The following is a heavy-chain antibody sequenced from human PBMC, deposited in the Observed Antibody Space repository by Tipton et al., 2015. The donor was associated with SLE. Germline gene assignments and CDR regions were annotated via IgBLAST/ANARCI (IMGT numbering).Heavy chain of an antibody. CDR3: ASSYSSSSAFDY. CDR2: INPNSGGT. CDR1: GGTFSSYA. V-gene: IGHV1-2*06. D-gene: IGHD6-6*01. J-gene: IGHJ4*02. Sequence: QLVQSGPEVKKPGSSVKVSCKASGGTFSSYAISWVRQAPGQGLEWMGRINPNSGGTNYAQKFQGRVTMTRDTSISTAYMELSRLRSDDTAVYYCASSYSSSSAFDYWGQGTLVTVSS.